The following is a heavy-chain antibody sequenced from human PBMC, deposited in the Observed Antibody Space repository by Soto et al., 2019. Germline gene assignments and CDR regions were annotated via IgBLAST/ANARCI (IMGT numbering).Heavy chain of an antibody. D-gene: IGHD5-12*01. CDR3: ARAGSYSAYNFAHGIQLWSFDF. CDR1: GGSINTFY. CDR2: IFSSGST. J-gene: IGHJ4*02. Sequence: PSETLSLTCTVSGGSINTFYWSWVRQPAGKGLEWIGRIFSSGSTSVNPSLESRVAMSVDTSKNHFSLNLSSVTAADMAVYYCARAGSYSAYNFAHGIQLWSFDFWGQGAMVTVSS. V-gene: IGHV4-4*07.